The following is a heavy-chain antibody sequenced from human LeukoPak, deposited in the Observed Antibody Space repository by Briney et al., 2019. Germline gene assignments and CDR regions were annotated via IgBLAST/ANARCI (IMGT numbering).Heavy chain of an antibody. CDR3: ARDPDWGFDY. Sequence: GGSLRLSCAASGFTFSSYTMNWVRQAPGKGLEWVSSISSSSTYIYYADSVKGRFTISRDNAKNSLYLQMNSLRAEDTAVYYCARDPDWGFDYWGQGTLVTVSS. CDR2: ISSSSTYI. V-gene: IGHV3-21*01. J-gene: IGHJ4*02. D-gene: IGHD7-27*01. CDR1: GFTFSSYT.